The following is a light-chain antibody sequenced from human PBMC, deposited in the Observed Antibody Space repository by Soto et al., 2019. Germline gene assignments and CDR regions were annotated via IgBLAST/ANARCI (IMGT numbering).Light chain of an antibody. V-gene: IGKV1-5*03. Sequence: DIQMTQSPSNLSASVGDRVIISCRASQSIGIWLAWYQQKPGNAPELLISKASTLESGVSLRFSGGGSGTEFTLTISSLQPDDFATYYCQQYSRYPWTFGQGTKVEIK. J-gene: IGKJ1*01. CDR3: QQYSRYPWT. CDR1: QSIGIW. CDR2: KAS.